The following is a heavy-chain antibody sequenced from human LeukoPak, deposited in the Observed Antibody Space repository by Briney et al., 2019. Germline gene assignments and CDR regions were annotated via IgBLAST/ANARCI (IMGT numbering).Heavy chain of an antibody. D-gene: IGHD5-12*01. CDR3: ARGPVGYADY. CDR2: IYYSGST. CDR1: GGSISSSSYS. V-gene: IGHV4-39*01. J-gene: IGHJ4*02. Sequence: PSETLSLTCTVSGGSISSSSYSWGWLRQPPGKGLEWIGSIYYSGSTYYNPSLKSRVTISVDTSKNQFSLKLSSVTAADTAVYYCARGPVGYADYWGQGTLVTVSS.